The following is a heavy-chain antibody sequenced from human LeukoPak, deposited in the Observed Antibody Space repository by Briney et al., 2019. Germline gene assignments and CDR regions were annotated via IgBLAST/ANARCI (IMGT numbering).Heavy chain of an antibody. CDR3: ARDRGDGYNYDY. V-gene: IGHV1-69*01. J-gene: IGHJ4*02. D-gene: IGHD5-24*01. CDR2: IIPIFGTA. CDR1: GGTFSSYA. Sequence: SSVKVSCKASGGTFSSYAISWVRQAPGQGLEWMGGIIPIFGTANYAQKFQGRVTLTADESTSTAYMELSSLRSEDTAVYYCARDRGDGYNYDYWGQGTLVTVSS.